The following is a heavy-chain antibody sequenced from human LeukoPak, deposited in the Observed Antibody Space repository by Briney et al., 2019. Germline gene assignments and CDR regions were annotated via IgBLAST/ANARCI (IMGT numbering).Heavy chain of an antibody. CDR3: VRSPIGASAY. Sequence: GASVTVSFGPSGYTFTDSYIHWVRQAPGVGLQWMGWISPNNGDTKYSEDFQDRVTMTRDTSINTAYMELTGLTPDDTAVYYCVRSPIGASAYWGRGTLVTVSS. V-gene: IGHV1-2*02. J-gene: IGHJ4*02. CDR2: ISPNNGDT. CDR1: GYTFTDSY. D-gene: IGHD3-10*01.